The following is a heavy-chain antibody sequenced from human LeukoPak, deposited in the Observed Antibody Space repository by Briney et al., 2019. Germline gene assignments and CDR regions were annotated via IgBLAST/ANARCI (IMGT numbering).Heavy chain of an antibody. CDR2: ISAYNGNT. CDR3: ARESMYYYGSGSYYKGGYYFDY. V-gene: IGHV1-18*04. CDR1: GYTFTGYG. Sequence: PGASVKVSCKASGYTFTGYGISWVRQAPGQGLEWMGWISAYNGNTNYAQKLQGRVTMTTDTSTSTAYMELRSLRSDDTAVYYCARESMYYYGSGSYYKGGYYFDYWGQGTLVTVSS. D-gene: IGHD3-10*01. J-gene: IGHJ4*02.